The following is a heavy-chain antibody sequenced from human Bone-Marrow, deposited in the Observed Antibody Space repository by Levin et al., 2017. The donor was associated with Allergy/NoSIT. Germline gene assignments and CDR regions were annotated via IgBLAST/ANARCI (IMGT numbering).Heavy chain of an antibody. Sequence: SQTLSLTCSVSGGSMRSHYWSWIRQPPGKGLEWIGYIYSSGNTKYNPSLTSRVTISVDTSKNQFSLKLSSVTAADTAVYYCARDLGSSGELIYWGQGALVSVSS. CDR3: ARDLGSSGELIY. CDR1: GGSMRSHY. J-gene: IGHJ4*02. CDR2: IYSSGNT. D-gene: IGHD3-22*01. V-gene: IGHV4-59*11.